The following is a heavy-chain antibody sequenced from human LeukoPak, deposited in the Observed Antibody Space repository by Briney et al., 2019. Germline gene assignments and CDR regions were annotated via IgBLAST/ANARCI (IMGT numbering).Heavy chain of an antibody. CDR1: GGSISSYY. D-gene: IGHD2-21*02. CDR3: AGTIVVVTATPPDAFDI. V-gene: IGHV4-59*05. Sequence: SETLSLTCTVSGGSISSYYWSWIRQPAGKGLEWIGSIYYSGSTYYNPSLKSRVTISVDTSKNQFSLKLSSVTVADTAVYYCAGTIVVVTATPPDAFDIWGQGTMVTVSS. CDR2: IYYSGST. J-gene: IGHJ3*02.